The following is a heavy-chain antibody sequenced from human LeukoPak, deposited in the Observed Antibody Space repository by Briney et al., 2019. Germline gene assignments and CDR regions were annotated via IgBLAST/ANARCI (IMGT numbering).Heavy chain of an antibody. D-gene: IGHD1-26*01. V-gene: IGHV4-59*01. J-gene: IGHJ6*02. CDR3: ARVGGTNYYYGMDV. CDR1: GVSISNYY. CDR2: IYYSGST. Sequence: PSETLSLTCTVSGVSISNYYWSWIRQPPGKGLEWIGYIYYSGSTNYNPSLKSRVTISVDTSKNQFSLKLSSVTAADTAVYYCARVGGTNYYYGMDVWGQGTTVTVSS.